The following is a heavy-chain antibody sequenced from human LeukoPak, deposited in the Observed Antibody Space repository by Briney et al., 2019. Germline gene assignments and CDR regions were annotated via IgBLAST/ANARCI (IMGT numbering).Heavy chain of an antibody. CDR3: ARGGTQWLKDY. D-gene: IGHD6-19*01. CDR1: QCTNSSYG. J-gene: IGHJ4*01. V-gene: IGHV3-48*03. Sequence: GGSLSLSYADSQCTNSSYGLNGHRQAPGKGLKWVSYISSSGRTIYYADSVKGRFTISRDNAKNSLYLQMNSLRAEDTAVYYCARGGTQWLKDYREKRPLVTVSS. CDR2: ISSSGRTI.